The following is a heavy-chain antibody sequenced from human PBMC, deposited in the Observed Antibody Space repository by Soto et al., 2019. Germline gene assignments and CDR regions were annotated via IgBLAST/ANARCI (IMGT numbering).Heavy chain of an antibody. Sequence: EVQLVESGGGLVQPGGSLRLSCAASGFTVSSYWMLWVRQAPGKGLVWVSRINSDGSTTSYADSVKGRFTISRDNAKNTLYLQMNSLSAEDTAVYYCARVNPGYSYVNYWGQGTLVTVSS. D-gene: IGHD5-18*01. CDR2: INSDGSTT. CDR3: ARVNPGYSYVNY. J-gene: IGHJ4*02. CDR1: GFTVSSYW. V-gene: IGHV3-74*01.